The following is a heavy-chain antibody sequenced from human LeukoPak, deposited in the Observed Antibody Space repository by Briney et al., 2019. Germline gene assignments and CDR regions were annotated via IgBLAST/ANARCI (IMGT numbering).Heavy chain of an antibody. V-gene: IGHV4-4*02. D-gene: IGHD1-7*01. CDR1: GGSISSSNW. CDR3: ARGSTYNWNYRPRPLHTDRYYFDY. Sequence: PSGTLSLTCAVSGGSISSSNWWSWVRQPPGKGLEWIGEIYRSGSTNYNPSLKSRVTISVDKSKNQFSLKLSSVTAADTAVYYCARGSTYNWNYRPRPLHTDRYYFDYWGQGTLVTVSS. J-gene: IGHJ4*02. CDR2: IYRSGST.